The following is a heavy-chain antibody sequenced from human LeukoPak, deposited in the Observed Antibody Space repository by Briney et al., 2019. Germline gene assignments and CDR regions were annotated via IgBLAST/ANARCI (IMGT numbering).Heavy chain of an antibody. D-gene: IGHD3-3*01. CDR3: ARGLHYDFWSGYYAYYYMDV. CDR2: ISAYNGNT. V-gene: IGHV1-18*01. CDR1: GYTFTSYG. Sequence: ASVKVSCKASGYTFTSYGISWVRQAPGQGLEWMGWISAYNGNTNYAQKLQGRVTMTTDTSTSTAYMELRSLRPDDTAVYYCARGLHYDFWSGYYAYYYMDVWGKGTTVTVSS. J-gene: IGHJ6*03.